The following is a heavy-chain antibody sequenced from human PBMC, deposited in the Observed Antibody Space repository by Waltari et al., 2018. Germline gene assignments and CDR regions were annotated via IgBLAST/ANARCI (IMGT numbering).Heavy chain of an antibody. CDR2: INHSGST. V-gene: IGHV4-34*01. J-gene: IGHJ4*02. Sequence: QVQLQQWGAGLLKPSETLSLTCAVYGGSFSGYYWSWIRQPPGKGLEWSGEINHSGSTNYNPSLKSRVTISVDTSKNQFSLKLSSVTAADTAVYYCARGDRYCSGGSCYDYWGQGTLVTVSS. CDR3: ARGDRYCSGGSCYDY. D-gene: IGHD2-15*01. CDR1: GGSFSGYY.